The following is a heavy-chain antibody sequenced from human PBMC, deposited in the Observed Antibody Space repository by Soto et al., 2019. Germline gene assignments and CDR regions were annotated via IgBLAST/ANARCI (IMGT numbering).Heavy chain of an antibody. CDR3: AKLEVAIPNYFDY. CDR1: GFTFSSYA. Sequence: PVGSLRLSCAASGFTFSSYAMSWVRQAPGKGLEWVSAISGSGGSTYYADSVKVRFTISRDNSKNTLYLQMNSLRDEETAVYYCAKLEVAIPNYFDYWGQGTLVTVSS. CDR2: ISGSGGST. D-gene: IGHD2-21*01. J-gene: IGHJ4*02. V-gene: IGHV3-23*01.